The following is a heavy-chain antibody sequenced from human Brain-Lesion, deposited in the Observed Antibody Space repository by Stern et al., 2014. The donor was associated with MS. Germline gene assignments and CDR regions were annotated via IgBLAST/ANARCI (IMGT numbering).Heavy chain of an antibody. V-gene: IGHV4-39*01. CDR3: AKLWLGELPESPFDY. CDR2: IYYRGST. CDR1: GGSISSSSYY. D-gene: IGHD3-10*01. J-gene: IGHJ4*02. Sequence: VQLVESGPGLVKPSETLSLTCTVSGGSISSSSYYWGWIRQPPGKGLEWIGSIYYRGSTYYNPSLKSRVTISMDPSKNQFSLRLASGTAADTAVYFCAKLWLGELPESPFDYWGQGTLVTVSS.